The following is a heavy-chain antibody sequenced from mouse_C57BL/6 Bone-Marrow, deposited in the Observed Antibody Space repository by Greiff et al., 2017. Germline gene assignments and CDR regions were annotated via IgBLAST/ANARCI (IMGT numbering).Heavy chain of an antibody. CDR2: IDPETGGT. CDR1: GYTFTDYD. J-gene: IGHJ4*01. Sequence: QVQLQQSGAELVRPGASVTLSCKASGYTFTDYDMHWVKQTPVHGLEWIGAIDPETGGTAYNQKFKGKAILTADKSTNSAYMELRSLTSEDSAVYYGTEYYYVLYAMDYWGKGTAVTVSS. CDR3: TEYYYVLYAMDY. V-gene: IGHV1-15*01. D-gene: IGHD1-1*01.